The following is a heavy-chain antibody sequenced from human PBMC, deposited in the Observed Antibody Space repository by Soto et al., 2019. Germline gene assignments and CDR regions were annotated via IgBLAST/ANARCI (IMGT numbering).Heavy chain of an antibody. CDR3: ARDYLGNAFDI. J-gene: IGHJ3*02. D-gene: IGHD3-10*01. CDR2: IYYSGST. V-gene: IGHV4-59*01. Sequence: QVQLQESGPGLVKPSETLSLTCTVSGGSISSYYWSWIRQPPGKGLEWIGYIYYSGSTNYNPSLKSRVTISVDTSKNQFSLKLSSVTAADTAVYYCARDYLGNAFDIWGQGTMVTVSS. CDR1: GGSISSYY.